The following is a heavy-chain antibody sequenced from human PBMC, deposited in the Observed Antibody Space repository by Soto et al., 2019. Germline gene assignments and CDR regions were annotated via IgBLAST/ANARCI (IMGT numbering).Heavy chain of an antibody. CDR2: ISGSGGST. V-gene: IGHV3-23*01. J-gene: IGHJ4*02. D-gene: IGHD6-19*01. CDR1: GFTFSSYA. CDR3: AKGLQWLVRLASDY. Sequence: QPGGSLRLSCAASGFTFSSYAMSWVRQAPGKGLEWVSAISGSGGSTYYADSVKGRFTISRDNSKNTLYLQMNSLRAEDTAVYYCAKGLQWLVRLASDYWGQGTLVTVSS.